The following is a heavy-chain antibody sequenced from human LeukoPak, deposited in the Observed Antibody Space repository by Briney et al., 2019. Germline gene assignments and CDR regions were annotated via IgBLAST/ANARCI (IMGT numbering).Heavy chain of an antibody. CDR1: GGPISSYY. CDR3: ARGFGWRIDY. CDR2: IYYSGST. J-gene: IGHJ4*02. V-gene: IGHV4-59*01. D-gene: IGHD6-19*01. Sequence: PSETLSLTCTASGGPISSYYWSWIRQPPGKGLEWIGYIYYSGSTNYHPSLKSRVTISVDTSKNQFSLKLSSVTAADTAVYYCARGFGWRIDYWGQGTLVTVSS.